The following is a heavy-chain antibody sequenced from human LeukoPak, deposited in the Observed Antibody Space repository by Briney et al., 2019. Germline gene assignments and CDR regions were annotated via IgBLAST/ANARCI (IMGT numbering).Heavy chain of an antibody. D-gene: IGHD3-22*01. J-gene: IGHJ3*02. CDR2: IYYSGST. CDR1: GGSISSNYY. CDR3: ARQNYYDSRI. V-gene: IGHV4-39*01. Sequence: PSETLSLTCTVSGGSISSNYYWDWIRQPPGKGLEWIGSIYYSGSTYCNPSLKSRVTVSVDTSKNQFSLKLSSVTAADTALYYCARQNYYDSRIWGQGTMVTVSS.